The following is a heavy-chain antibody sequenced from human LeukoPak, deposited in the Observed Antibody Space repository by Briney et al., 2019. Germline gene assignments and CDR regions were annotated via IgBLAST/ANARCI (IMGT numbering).Heavy chain of an antibody. D-gene: IGHD3-10*01. Sequence: GGSLRLSCAASGFTFSSYAMSWVRQAPGKGLEWVSGLSGSGGSTYYADSVKGRFTISRDNSKNRLYLQMNSLRAEDTAVYYCAKRPRGNYLDLFDYWGQGTLVTVSA. V-gene: IGHV3-23*01. J-gene: IGHJ4*02. CDR3: AKRPRGNYLDLFDY. CDR2: LSGSGGST. CDR1: GFTFSSYA.